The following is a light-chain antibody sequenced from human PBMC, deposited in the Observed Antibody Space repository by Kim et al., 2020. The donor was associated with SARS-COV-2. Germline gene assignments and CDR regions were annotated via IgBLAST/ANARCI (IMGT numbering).Light chain of an antibody. J-gene: IGLJ2*01. CDR2: LNSDGSH. CDR3: QTWGTAIQGV. V-gene: IGLV4-69*01. Sequence: QLVLTQSPSASASLGASVKLTCTLSSGHSSYAIAWHQQQPEKGPRYLMRLNSDGSHSRGDGIPDRFSGSSSGAERYLTISSLQSEDEADYYCQTWGTAIQGVFGGGTQLTVL. CDR1: SGHSSYA.